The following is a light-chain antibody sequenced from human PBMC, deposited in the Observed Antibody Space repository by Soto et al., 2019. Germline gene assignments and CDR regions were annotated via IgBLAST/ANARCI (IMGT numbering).Light chain of an antibody. CDR1: QTVSNNY. J-gene: IGKJ4*01. CDR2: DAS. Sequence: DIVLTQSPGTLSLSPGERATLSCRTSQTVSNNYLAWYQQKPGQAPRLLIYDASNTATGIPDRFSGSGSGTDFTLTISRLGPEDFAVYYCQQYGSAPLTFGGGTKVEIK. CDR3: QQYGSAPLT. V-gene: IGKV3-20*01.